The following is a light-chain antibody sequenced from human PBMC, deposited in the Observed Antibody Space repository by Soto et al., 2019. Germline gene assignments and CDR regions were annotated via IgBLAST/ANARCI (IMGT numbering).Light chain of an antibody. CDR2: EVS. J-gene: IGLJ2*01. V-gene: IGLV2-14*01. CDR1: SSDVGGYDY. Sequence: QSALTQPASVSGSPGQSITLSCTGTSSDVGGYDYVSWYQHHPGKAPKLMIYEVSNRPSGISNRVSGSKSGNTASLTISGLQAEDEADYYCSSYTTTSTQVFGGGTKLTVL. CDR3: SSYTTTSTQV.